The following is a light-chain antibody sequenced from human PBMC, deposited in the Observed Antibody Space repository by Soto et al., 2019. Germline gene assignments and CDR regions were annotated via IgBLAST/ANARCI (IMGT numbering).Light chain of an antibody. Sequence: QSVLTQPASVSASPGQSIFISCTGTSEDIGAYDYVSWYQQHPGKAPKLILYAVNDRPSGIPDRFSGSKSGTSATLGITGFQTGDEADYYCGSWDSSLSAYVFGTGTKVTVL. CDR3: GSWDSSLSAYV. CDR1: SEDIGAYDY. J-gene: IGLJ1*01. CDR2: AVN. V-gene: IGLV1-51*01.